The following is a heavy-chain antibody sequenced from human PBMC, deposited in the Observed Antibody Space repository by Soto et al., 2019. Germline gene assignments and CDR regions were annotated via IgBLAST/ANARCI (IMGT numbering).Heavy chain of an antibody. Sequence: EVQLLESGGGLVQPGGSLRLSCAASGFTFSSYAMSWVRQAPGKGLEWVSAISGSGGSTYYADSVKGRFTISRDNSKNTLYLQMNSLRAEDTAVYYCAKPSVLRYFDWLLDYFDYWGQGTLVTVSS. CDR3: AKPSVLRYFDWLLDYFDY. J-gene: IGHJ4*02. CDR1: GFTFSSYA. V-gene: IGHV3-23*01. CDR2: ISGSGGST. D-gene: IGHD3-9*01.